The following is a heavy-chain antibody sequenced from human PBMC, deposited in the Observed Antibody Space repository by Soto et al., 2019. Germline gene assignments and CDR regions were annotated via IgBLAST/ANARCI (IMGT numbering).Heavy chain of an antibody. D-gene: IGHD2-8*02. Sequence: ASVKVSCKASGYTCSSFYIQWVRQAPGQGLEWMGWINPNSGGTKSAEKFQGRVTMTRDTSISTAYMELSRLTSDETAVYYCANAVITGKGDLDLWGYDPPVTDXS. CDR2: INPNSGGT. J-gene: IGHJ1*01. V-gene: IGHV1-2*02. CDR3: ANAVITGKGDLDL. CDR1: GYTCSSFY.